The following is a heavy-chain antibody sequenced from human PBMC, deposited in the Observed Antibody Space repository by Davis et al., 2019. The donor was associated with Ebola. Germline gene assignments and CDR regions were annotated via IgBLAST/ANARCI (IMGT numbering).Heavy chain of an antibody. V-gene: IGHV3-7*01. CDR1: GYIFSSNW. CDR2: IKHDGSEK. Sequence: GESLKISCVGSGYIFSSNWMSWVRQAPGKGLEWVANIKHDGSEKYYVDSVRGRFTISRDNAKNSLFLQMNSLRAEDTAVYYCVRVYYDSGGFYLDYWGQGTLVTVSS. CDR3: VRVYYDSGGFYLDY. J-gene: IGHJ4*02. D-gene: IGHD3-22*01.